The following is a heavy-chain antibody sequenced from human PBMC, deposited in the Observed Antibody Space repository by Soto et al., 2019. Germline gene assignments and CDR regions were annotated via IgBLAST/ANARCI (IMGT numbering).Heavy chain of an antibody. V-gene: IGHV4-30-2*05. CDR3: ARGSTTEKVDS. J-gene: IGHJ4*02. CDR1: GDTISTGGYS. CDR2: TYHSGNP. Sequence: PSETLSLTCAVSGDTISTGGYSWAWIRQPPGKALEWIGHTYHSGNPYYNPSLKSRVIISADTSMNQFSLALTSVTAADTAMYYCARGSTTEKVDSWGQGILVTVSS.